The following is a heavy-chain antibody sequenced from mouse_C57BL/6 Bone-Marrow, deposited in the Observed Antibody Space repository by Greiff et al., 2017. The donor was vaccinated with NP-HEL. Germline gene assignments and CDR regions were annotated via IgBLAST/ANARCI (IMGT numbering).Heavy chain of an antibody. CDR3: ARRGKLRLHRYFDN. V-gene: IGHV5-2*01. CDR2: INSDGGST. D-gene: IGHD3-2*02. CDR1: EYEFPSHD. J-gene: IGHJ2*01. Sequence: EVMLVESGGGLVQPGESLKLSCESNEYEFPSHDMSWVRKTPEKRLELVAAINSDGGSTYYPDTMERRFIITRDNTKKTLYLQMSSLRSEDTALYYCARRGKLRLHRYFDNWGQGTTLTVSS.